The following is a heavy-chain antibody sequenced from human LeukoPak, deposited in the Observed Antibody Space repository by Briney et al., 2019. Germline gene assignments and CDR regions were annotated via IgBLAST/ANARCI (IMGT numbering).Heavy chain of an antibody. Sequence: ASVKVSCKASGYTFTGYYMHWVRQAPGQGLEWMGWINPNSGGTNYAQTFQGRVTMTRDTSISTAYMELSRLRSDDTAVYYSARDVAVAGPVYYYYNGMDVWGQGTTVTVSS. CDR2: INPNSGGT. J-gene: IGHJ6*02. V-gene: IGHV1-2*02. D-gene: IGHD6-19*01. CDR1: GYTFTGYY. CDR3: ARDVAVAGPVYYYYNGMDV.